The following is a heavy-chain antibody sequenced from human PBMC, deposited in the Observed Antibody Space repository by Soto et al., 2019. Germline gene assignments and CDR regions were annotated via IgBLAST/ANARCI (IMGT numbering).Heavy chain of an antibody. CDR3: AIDSSGYSDLDY. Sequence: VASVKVSCKVSGYTLTELSMHWVRQAPGKGLEWMGGFDPEDGETIYAQKFQGRVTMTEDTSTDTAYMELSSLRSEDTAVYYCAIDSSGYSDLDYWGQGTLVTVS. D-gene: IGHD3-22*01. CDR1: GYTLTELS. J-gene: IGHJ4*02. CDR2: FDPEDGET. V-gene: IGHV1-24*01.